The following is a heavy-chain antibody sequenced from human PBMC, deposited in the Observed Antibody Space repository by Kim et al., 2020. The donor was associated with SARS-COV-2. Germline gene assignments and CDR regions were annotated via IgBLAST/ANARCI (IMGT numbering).Heavy chain of an antibody. CDR2: IIPILGKA. CDR1: GYTFSSYA. J-gene: IGHJ4*02. Sequence: SVKVSCKASGYTFSSYAINWVRQAPGQGLEWMGRIIPILGKANYAQQFQGRVAITADKSTSTAYMELSSLRAEDTAVYYCARDADCSCGSCLQYYFDYWGQGTLVTVSS. V-gene: IGHV1-69*04. D-gene: IGHD2-15*01. CDR3: ARDADCSCGSCLQYYFDY.